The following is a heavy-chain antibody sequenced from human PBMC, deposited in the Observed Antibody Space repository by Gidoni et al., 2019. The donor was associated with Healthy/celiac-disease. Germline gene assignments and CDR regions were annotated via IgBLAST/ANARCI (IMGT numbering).Heavy chain of an antibody. CDR3: ARLARGYCSGGTCYLDNWFDP. Sequence: EVQLVQSGAEVKKPGESLKISCTGSGYSLTSYWIGWVRQMPGKGLEWMGIIYPGDSDTRYSPSFQGQVTISADKSISTAYLQWSSLKASDTAMYYCARLARGYCSGGTCYLDNWFDPWGQGTLVTASS. D-gene: IGHD2-15*01. V-gene: IGHV5-51*01. CDR1: GYSLTSYW. CDR2: IYPGDSDT. J-gene: IGHJ5*02.